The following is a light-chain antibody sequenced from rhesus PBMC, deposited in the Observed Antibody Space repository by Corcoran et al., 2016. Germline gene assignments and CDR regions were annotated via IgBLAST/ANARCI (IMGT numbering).Light chain of an antibody. CDR2: GVT. CDR1: SSDIGDYTY. V-gene: IGLV2S7*01. CDR3: CSYTTSGTYI. Sequence: QAAPTQPPSVSGSPGQSVTISCTGASSDIGDYTYVSWYQQHPDKAPKLMIYGVTKRPSGVSDRFSGSKSGNTASLTISGLQAEDEADYYCCSYTTSGTYIFGPGTRLTVL. J-gene: IGLJ1*01.